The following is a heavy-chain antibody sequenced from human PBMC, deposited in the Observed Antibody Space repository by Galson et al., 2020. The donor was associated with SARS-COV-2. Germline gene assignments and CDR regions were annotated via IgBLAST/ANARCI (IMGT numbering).Heavy chain of an antibody. D-gene: IGHD5-18*01. J-gene: IGHJ4*02. V-gene: IGHV4-59*01. Sequence: SETLSLTCTVSGGSISSYYWSWIRQPPGKGLEWIGYIYYSGSTNYNPSLKSRVTISVDTSKNQFSLKLSSVTAADTAVYYCARGMVYSYGLYYFDYWGQGTLVTVSS. CDR3: ARGMVYSYGLYYFDY. CDR2: IYYSGST. CDR1: GGSISSYY.